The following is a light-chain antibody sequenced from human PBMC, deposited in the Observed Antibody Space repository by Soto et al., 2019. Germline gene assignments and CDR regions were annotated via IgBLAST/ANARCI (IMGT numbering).Light chain of an antibody. CDR2: KAS. J-gene: IGKJ1*01. CDR3: QQYGSSPLT. Sequence: DIQMTQSPSTLSGSVGDRVTITCRASQTISSWLAWYQQKPGKAPKLLIYKASTLKSGVPSRFSGSGSGTEFTLTISRLDPEDFAVYYCQQYGSSPLTFGQGTKVDIK. V-gene: IGKV1-5*03. CDR1: QTISSW.